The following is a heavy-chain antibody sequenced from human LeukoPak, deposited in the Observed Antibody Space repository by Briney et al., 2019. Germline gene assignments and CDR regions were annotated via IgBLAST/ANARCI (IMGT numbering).Heavy chain of an antibody. CDR2: IYYSGST. CDR1: GGSISSYY. Sequence: SETLSLTCTVSGGSISSYYWSWIRPPPGKGLEWIGYIYYSGSTNYNPSLKSRVTISVDTSKTQFSLKLSSVTAADTAVYYCARSGWYQYYFDYWGQGTLVTVSS. D-gene: IGHD6-19*01. J-gene: IGHJ4*02. CDR3: ARSGWYQYYFDY. V-gene: IGHV4-59*01.